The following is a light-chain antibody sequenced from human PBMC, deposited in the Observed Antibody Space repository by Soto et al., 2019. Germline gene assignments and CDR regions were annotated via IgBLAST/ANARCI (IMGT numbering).Light chain of an antibody. J-gene: IGLJ2*01. CDR2: EVS. CDR1: SSDVGNYNY. Sequence: QSALTQPPSASGSPGQSVTFSCTGTSSDVGNYNYVSWYLQHPGKAPKLMIYEVSKRPSGVPDRFSGSKSGNTASLTVSGLQAEDEADYYCSSYAGSNNLVFGGGTKLTVL. V-gene: IGLV2-8*01. CDR3: SSYAGSNNLV.